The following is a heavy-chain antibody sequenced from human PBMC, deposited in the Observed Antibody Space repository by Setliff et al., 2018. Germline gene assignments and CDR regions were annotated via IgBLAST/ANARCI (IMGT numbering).Heavy chain of an antibody. CDR1: GDSISSSSYH. V-gene: IGHV4-39*07. D-gene: IGHD1-1*01. Sequence: SETLSLTCSLSGDSISSSSYHWGWIRQSPGKGLEWIGSIYYTGSTYYNPSLKSRVTMSVDTSKRQFSLKLGSATAADTAVYYCARDMGQPYYFESWGLGTLVTVSS. CDR3: ARDMGQPYYFES. J-gene: IGHJ4*02. CDR2: IYYTGST.